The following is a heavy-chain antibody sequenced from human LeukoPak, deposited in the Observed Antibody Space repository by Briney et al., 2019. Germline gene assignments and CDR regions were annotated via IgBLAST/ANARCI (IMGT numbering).Heavy chain of an antibody. V-gene: IGHV3-23*01. D-gene: IGHD3-9*01. J-gene: IGHJ4*02. Sequence: GGSLRLSCAASGFTFSSYAMSWFRQAPGKGLEWVSAISGSGGSTYYADSVKGRFTISRDNSKNTLYLQMNSLRAEDTAVYYCAKDQVLRYFGPFDYWGQGTLVTVSS. CDR2: ISGSGGST. CDR1: GFTFSSYA. CDR3: AKDQVLRYFGPFDY.